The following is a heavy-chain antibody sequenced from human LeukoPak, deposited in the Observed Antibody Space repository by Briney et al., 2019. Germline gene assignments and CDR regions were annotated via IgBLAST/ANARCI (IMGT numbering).Heavy chain of an antibody. CDR3: ARDSSTTNYYYGMDV. J-gene: IGHJ6*02. D-gene: IGHD6-13*01. CDR1: GFTFSSYA. Sequence: GGSLRLSCAASGFTFSSYAMSWVRQAPGKGLEWVSAISGSGGSTYYADSVKGRFTISRDNSKNTLSLLMNSLRAEDTALYYCARDSSTTNYYYGMDVWGQGTTVTVSS. CDR2: ISGSGGST. V-gene: IGHV3-23*01.